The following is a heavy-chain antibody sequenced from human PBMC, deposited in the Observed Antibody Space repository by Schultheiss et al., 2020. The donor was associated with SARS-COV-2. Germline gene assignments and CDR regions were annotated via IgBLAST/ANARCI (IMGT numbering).Heavy chain of an antibody. CDR2: IHYSGPT. J-gene: IGHJ4*02. V-gene: IGHV4-31*03. CDR3: ARDSNGDDYAFDY. CDR1: GGSIRSNDYY. D-gene: IGHD5-24*01. Sequence: SETLSLTCTVSGGSIRSNDYYWTWIRQHPGKGLEWIGYIHYSGPTNYNPSLKSRVTMSVETSKNQFSLKLSSVTAADTAVYYCARDSNGDDYAFDYWGQGTLVTVSS.